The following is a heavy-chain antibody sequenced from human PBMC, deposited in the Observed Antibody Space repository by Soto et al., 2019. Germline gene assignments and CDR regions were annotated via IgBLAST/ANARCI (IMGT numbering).Heavy chain of an antibody. Sequence: EVQLLESGGGLVQPGGSLRLSCAASGFTFSNSAVTWVRQAPGKGLEWVSTISGSGGSTYYADSVKGRFTISRDNSKNTLYLQMNILRAEDTAVYYCAKDQGSSWYEIDYWGQGTLVTVSS. J-gene: IGHJ4*02. CDR1: GFTFSNSA. D-gene: IGHD6-13*01. V-gene: IGHV3-23*01. CDR2: ISGSGGST. CDR3: AKDQGSSWYEIDY.